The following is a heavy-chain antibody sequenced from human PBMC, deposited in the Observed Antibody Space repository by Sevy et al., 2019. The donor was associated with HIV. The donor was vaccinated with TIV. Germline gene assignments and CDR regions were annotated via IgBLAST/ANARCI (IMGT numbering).Heavy chain of an antibody. V-gene: IGHV4-34*01. CDR1: GGSFSGYY. CDR3: ASHMRAVAAYY. Sequence: SETLSLTCAVYGGSFSGYYWSWIRQPPGKGLEWIGEINHSGSTNYNPSLKSRVTISVDTSKNQFSLKLSSVTAADTAVYYCASHMRAVAAYYWGQGTLVTVSS. D-gene: IGHD6-19*01. CDR2: INHSGST. J-gene: IGHJ4*02.